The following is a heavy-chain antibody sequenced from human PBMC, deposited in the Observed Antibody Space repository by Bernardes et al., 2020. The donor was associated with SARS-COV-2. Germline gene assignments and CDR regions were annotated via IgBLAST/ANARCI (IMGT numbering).Heavy chain of an antibody. Sequence: SETLSLTCTVSGGSISSYYWSWIRQPPGKGLEWIGYIYYSGSTNYNPSLKSRVTISVDTSKNQFSLKLSSVTAADTAVYYCARQARCSSTSCPAFYFDYWGQGTLVTVSS. CDR3: ARQARCSSTSCPAFYFDY. J-gene: IGHJ4*02. V-gene: IGHV4-59*08. CDR1: GGSISSYY. CDR2: IYYSGST. D-gene: IGHD2-2*01.